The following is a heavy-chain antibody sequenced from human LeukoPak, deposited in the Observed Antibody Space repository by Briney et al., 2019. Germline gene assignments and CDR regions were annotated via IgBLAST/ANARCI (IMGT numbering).Heavy chain of an antibody. D-gene: IGHD1-7*01. V-gene: IGHV3-11*04. J-gene: IGHJ6*03. CDR2: ISSSGSTI. CDR3: ARDKDWNYSYYYYMDV. Sequence: PGRSLRLSCAASGFTFSDYYMSWIRQAPGKGLEWVSYISSSGSTIYYADSVKGRFTISRDNAKNSLYLQMNSLRAEDTAVHYCARDKDWNYSYYYYMDVWGEGTTVTVSS. CDR1: GFTFSDYY.